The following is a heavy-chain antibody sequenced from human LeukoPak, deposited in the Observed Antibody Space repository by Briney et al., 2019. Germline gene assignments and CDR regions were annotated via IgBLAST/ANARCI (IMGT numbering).Heavy chain of an antibody. Sequence: GSSVKVSCKASGGTFSGYSINWVRQAPGQGIEWMGGIIPIFGTANYAQKFQGRVTITTDESTSTAYMELSSLRSEDTAVYYCARNLDYSNTYYYYYMDVWGKGTTVTVSS. CDR2: IIPIFGTA. V-gene: IGHV1-69*05. CDR3: ARNLDYSNTYYYYYMDV. CDR1: GGTFSGYS. D-gene: IGHD4-11*01. J-gene: IGHJ6*03.